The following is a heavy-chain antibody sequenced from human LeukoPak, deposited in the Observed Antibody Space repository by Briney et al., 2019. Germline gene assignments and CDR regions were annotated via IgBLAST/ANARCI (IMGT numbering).Heavy chain of an antibody. CDR3: TKAVGGGRDAYDV. Sequence: PGGSLRLSCAASGFTFSRHAMNWVRQAPGKAPEWVSSIFDSGAPSYYADSVKGRFTISRDNSGNTFYLQMENLRAEDSATYYCTKAVGGGRDAYDVWGLGTRVIVSS. V-gene: IGHV3-23*05. D-gene: IGHD3-16*01. CDR2: IFDSGAPS. CDR1: GFTFSRHA. J-gene: IGHJ3*01.